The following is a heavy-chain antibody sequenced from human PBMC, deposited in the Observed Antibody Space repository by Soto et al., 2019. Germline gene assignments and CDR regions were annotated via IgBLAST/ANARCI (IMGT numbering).Heavy chain of an antibody. V-gene: IGHV3-74*01. Sequence: GGSLRLSCAASGFTFSSYWMHWVRQAPGKGLVWVSRINSDGSSTSYADSVKGRFTISRDNAKNTLYLQMNSLRAEDTAVYYCASVGSYVGSGSYYSYYGMDVWGQGTTVTVSS. J-gene: IGHJ6*02. CDR1: GFTFSSYW. CDR3: ASVGSYVGSGSYYSYYGMDV. CDR2: INSDGSST. D-gene: IGHD3-10*01.